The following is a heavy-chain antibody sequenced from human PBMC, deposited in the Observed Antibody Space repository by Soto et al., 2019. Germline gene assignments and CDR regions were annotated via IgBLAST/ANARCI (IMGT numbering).Heavy chain of an antibody. J-gene: IGHJ3*02. V-gene: IGHV3-9*01. CDR1: GFTFGDYA. CDR2: VTWSGANS. Sequence: EQLVESGGALVQPGRSLRLSCAASGFTFGDYAMHWVRQTPGKGLEWVSSVTWSGANSAYAGSIKGRFTISRDNAKNSLYLQMNSLIAEDTAFYYCARGYCSVASCAFDIWGQGTMVTVTS. CDR3: ARGYCSVASCAFDI. D-gene: IGHD2-15*01.